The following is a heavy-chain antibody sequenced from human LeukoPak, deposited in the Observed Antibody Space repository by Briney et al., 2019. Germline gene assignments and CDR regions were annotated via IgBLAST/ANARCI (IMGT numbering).Heavy chain of an antibody. CDR1: GYTFTGYY. D-gene: IGHD3-10*01. CDR2: INPNSGGT. J-gene: IGHJ4*02. Sequence: ASVKVSCKASGYTFTGYYMHWVRQAPGQGLEWMGWINPNSGGTNYAQKFQGRVTMTRDTSISTAYMELSRLRSDDTAVYYCARLTVRGVINPLDYWGQGTLVTVSS. V-gene: IGHV1-2*02. CDR3: ARLTVRGVINPLDY.